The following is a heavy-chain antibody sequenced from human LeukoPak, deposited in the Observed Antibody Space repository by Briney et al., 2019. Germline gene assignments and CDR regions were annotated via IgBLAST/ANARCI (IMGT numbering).Heavy chain of an antibody. V-gene: IGHV3-21*04. Sequence: PGGSLRLSCAASGFTFSSYSMNWVRQAPGKGLEWVSSISSSSSYIYYADSVKGRFTISRDNAKNSLYLQMNSLRAEDTALYHCAREGSGAIFGVVIIENYYYYMDVWGKGTTVTVSS. CDR1: GFTFSSYS. J-gene: IGHJ6*03. CDR3: AREGSGAIFGVVIIENYYYYMDV. CDR2: ISSSSSYI. D-gene: IGHD3-3*01.